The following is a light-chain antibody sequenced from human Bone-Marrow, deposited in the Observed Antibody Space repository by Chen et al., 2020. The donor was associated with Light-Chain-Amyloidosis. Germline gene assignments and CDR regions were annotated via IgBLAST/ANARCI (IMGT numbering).Light chain of an antibody. CDR2: RNN. Sequence: QSVLTKPPSASGTPGQRITISCSGASSNIGINYVYWYQHFPGAAPTLLIHRNNQRPPGVTRHVAAAKSATSACLAHSGHRSEGGPYHSGAAWDGRLSGYVVGTGTKVTVL. CDR1: SSNIGINY. J-gene: IGLJ1*01. CDR3: AAWDGRLSGYV. V-gene: IGLV1-47*01.